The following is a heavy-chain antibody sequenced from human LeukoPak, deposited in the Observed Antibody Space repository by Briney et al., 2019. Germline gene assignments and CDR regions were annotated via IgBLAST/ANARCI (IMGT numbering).Heavy chain of an antibody. V-gene: IGHV4-4*07. D-gene: IGHD3-10*01. CDR2: IYTSGST. CDR1: GASFRAYY. CDR3: AREGGYYGSGSYSDFDY. J-gene: IGHJ4*02. Sequence: PSETLSLTCAVYGASFRAYYWSWIRQPAGKGLEWIGRIYTSGSTNYNPSLKSRVTMSVDTSKNQFSLKLSSVTAADTAVYYCAREGGYYGSGSYSDFDYWGQGTLVTVSS.